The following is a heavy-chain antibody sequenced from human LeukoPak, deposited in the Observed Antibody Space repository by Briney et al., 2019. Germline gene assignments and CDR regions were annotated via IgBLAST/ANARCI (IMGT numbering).Heavy chain of an antibody. D-gene: IGHD3-9*01. J-gene: IGHJ4*02. Sequence: ASVKVSCKASGYTFATYDMTWVRQATGQGLEGMGWMNPGSGDTRYAQRFQVRVTMTRNTSISTAYMELSSLGSEDTAIYYCARGLGDYNTDWFPVSGYWGQGTLVTVSS. CDR1: GYTFATYD. V-gene: IGHV1-8*01. CDR3: ARGLGDYNTDWFPVSGY. CDR2: MNPGSGDT.